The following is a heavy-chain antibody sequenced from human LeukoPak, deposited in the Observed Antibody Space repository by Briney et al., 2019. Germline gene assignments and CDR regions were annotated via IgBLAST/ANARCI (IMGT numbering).Heavy chain of an antibody. CDR1: GGTFSSYS. V-gene: IGHV1-69*05. J-gene: IGHJ4*02. Sequence: ASVKVSCKASGGTFSSYSVSWVRQAPGQGLEWMGRIIPIFGTANYAQKFQGRVTITTDESTSTAYMELSSLRPEDTAVYYCASKHLRGYSYDPAEVYFDYWGQGTLVTVAS. CDR3: ASKHLRGYSYDPAEVYFDY. D-gene: IGHD5-18*01. CDR2: IIPIFGTA.